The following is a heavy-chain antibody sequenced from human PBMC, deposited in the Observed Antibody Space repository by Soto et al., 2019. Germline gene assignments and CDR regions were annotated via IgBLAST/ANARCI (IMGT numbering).Heavy chain of an antibody. Sequence: SVKVSCKASGGTFSSYAISWVRQAPGQGLEWMGGIIPIFGTANYAQKFQGRVTITADESTSTAYMELSSLRSEDTAVYYCARDDYRRYYYYGMDVWGQGTTVTVSS. J-gene: IGHJ6*02. V-gene: IGHV1-69*13. CDR1: GGTFSSYA. CDR3: ARDDYRRYYYYGMDV. D-gene: IGHD4-4*01. CDR2: IIPIFGTA.